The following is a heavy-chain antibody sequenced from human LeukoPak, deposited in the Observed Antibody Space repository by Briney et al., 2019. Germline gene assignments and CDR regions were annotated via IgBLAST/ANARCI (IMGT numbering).Heavy chain of an antibody. V-gene: IGHV3-21*01. CDR3: ARLQWHTGFDP. J-gene: IGHJ5*02. Sequence: PGGSLRLSCAASGFTFSSYSMNWVRQAPGKGLEWFSSISSSSSYIYYADSVKGRFIISRDNAKNSLYLQMNSLRAEDTAVYYCARLQWHTGFDPWGQGTLVTVSS. D-gene: IGHD6-19*01. CDR1: GFTFSSYS. CDR2: ISSSSSYI.